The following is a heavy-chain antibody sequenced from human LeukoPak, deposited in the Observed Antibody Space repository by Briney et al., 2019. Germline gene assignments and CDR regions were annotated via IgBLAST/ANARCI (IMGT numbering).Heavy chain of an antibody. J-gene: IGHJ3*02. V-gene: IGHV4-39*07. Sequence: SETLSLTCTVSGGSISSSSYYWGWIRQPPGKGLEWIGSIYYSGSTYYNPSLKSRVTMSVDTSKNQFSLKLSSVTAADTAVYYCARVARGGEAFDIWGQGTMVTVSS. D-gene: IGHD3-16*01. CDR3: ARVARGGEAFDI. CDR1: GGSISSSSYY. CDR2: IYYSGST.